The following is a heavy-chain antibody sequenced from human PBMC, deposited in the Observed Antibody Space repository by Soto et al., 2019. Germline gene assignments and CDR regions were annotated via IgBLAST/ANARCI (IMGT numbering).Heavy chain of an antibody. CDR2: TYYRSKWYY. Sequence: SQTLSLTCAITGDSVSSNSAGWSWVRQSPSRGLEWLGRTYYRSKWYYEYAVSERGRITINPDTSKNQYSLQLNSVTPEDTAVYFCARGEQYSGRIFYYWGQGTLVTVSS. V-gene: IGHV6-1*01. J-gene: IGHJ4*01. D-gene: IGHD1-26*01. CDR1: GDSVSSNSAG. CDR3: ARGEQYSGRIFYY.